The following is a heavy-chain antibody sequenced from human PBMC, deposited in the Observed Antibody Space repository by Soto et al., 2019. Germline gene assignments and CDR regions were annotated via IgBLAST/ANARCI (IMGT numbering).Heavy chain of an antibody. CDR1: GYTFTSHD. CDR2: MNPNSGNT. D-gene: IGHD1-26*01. Sequence: QVQLVQSGAEVKKPGASVKVSCKASGYTFTSHDINWVRQATGQGLEWMGWMNPNSGNTGYAQKFQGRVTMTRNTSITTAYTGLSSLSSEAMAVYYCVRAGGIGESGMDYWGQGSTFTVSS. V-gene: IGHV1-8*01. CDR3: VRAGGIGESGMDY. J-gene: IGHJ6*02.